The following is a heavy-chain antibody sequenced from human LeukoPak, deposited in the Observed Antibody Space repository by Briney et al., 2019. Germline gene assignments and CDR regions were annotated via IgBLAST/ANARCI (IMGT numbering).Heavy chain of an antibody. V-gene: IGHV4-59*08. CDR2: IYYSGTT. CDR1: GDSIRSYY. Sequence: PSETLSLTCTFSGDSIRSYYWSWIRQPPGKGLEWLGYIYYSGTTNYNPSLKSRLTMSLDTSKKHLSRRLTSVSAADTAVYYCARHLRSFPDYWGQGTLVTVSS. D-gene: IGHD3-3*02. CDR3: ARHLRSFPDY. J-gene: IGHJ4*02.